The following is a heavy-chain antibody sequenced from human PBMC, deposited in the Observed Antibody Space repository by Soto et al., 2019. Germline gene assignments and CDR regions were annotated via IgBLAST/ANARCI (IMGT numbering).Heavy chain of an antibody. D-gene: IGHD2-21*02. CDR3: ARNRSYCGGDCYTFDY. V-gene: IGHV1-69*06. CDR2: IIPIFGTA. CDR1: GGTFSSYA. Sequence: SVKVSCKASGGTFSSYAISWVRQAPGQGLEWMGGIIPIFGTANYAQKFQGRVTITADKSTSTAYMELSSLRSEDTAVYYCARNRSYCGGDCYTFDYWGQGTLVTVSS. J-gene: IGHJ4*02.